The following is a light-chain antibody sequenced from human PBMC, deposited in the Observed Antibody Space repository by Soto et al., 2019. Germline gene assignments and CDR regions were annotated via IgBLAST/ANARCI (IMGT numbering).Light chain of an antibody. CDR1: SSDVGGYNY. J-gene: IGLJ1*01. CDR2: DVS. CDR3: CSYAGSYTFVV. V-gene: IGLV2-11*01. Sequence: QSVLTQPRSVSGSPGQSVTISCTGTSSDVGGYNYVSWYQQHPGKAPKLMIYDVSKRPSGVPDRFSGSKSGNTASLTISGLQAEDVADYYCCSYAGSYTFVVFGTGTKVTVL.